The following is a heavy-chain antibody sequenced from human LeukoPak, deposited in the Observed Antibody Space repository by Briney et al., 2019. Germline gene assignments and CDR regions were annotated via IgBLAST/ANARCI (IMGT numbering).Heavy chain of an antibody. CDR1: GASITSNW. V-gene: IGHV4-4*02. D-gene: IGHD3-22*01. CDR2: IHHSASP. Sequence: SETLSLTCAVSGASITSNWWSWVRQSPGKGLEWIGEIHHSASPNYNTSLKSRVTLSLDKSQNQFSLKVTSVTAADTAVYYSARESESYDSTGSTFKYWGQGTLVTVSS. J-gene: IGHJ4*02. CDR3: ARESESYDSTGSTFKY.